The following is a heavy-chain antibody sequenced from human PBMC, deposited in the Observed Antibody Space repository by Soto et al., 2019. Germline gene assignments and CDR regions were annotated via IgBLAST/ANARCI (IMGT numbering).Heavy chain of an antibody. Sequence: EVQLLESGGGLVQPTVSLRLSCVASGFTFSSNAMSWVRHAPGKGLEWVSHITSGSGGGTYYADSVKGRFTISRANAKNTLYMQMNSLRVEDTAVYYCWKGTWVVFDIWGHGRLVTVSS. CDR3: WKGTWVVFDI. D-gene: IGHD7-27*01. CDR2: ITSGSGGGT. V-gene: IGHV3-23*01. CDR1: GFTFSSNA. J-gene: IGHJ3*02.